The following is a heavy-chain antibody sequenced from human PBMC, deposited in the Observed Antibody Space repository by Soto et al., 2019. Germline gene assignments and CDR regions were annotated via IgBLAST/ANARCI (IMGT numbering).Heavy chain of an antibody. CDR3: ARVRSSWMNYYFDY. D-gene: IGHD6-13*01. CDR2: ISAYNGNT. J-gene: IGHJ4*02. Sequence: ASVKVSCKASGYTFTSYCISWVRQAPGQGLEWMGWISAYNGNTNYAQKLQGRVTMTTDTSTSTAYMELRSLRSDDTAVYYCARVRSSWMNYYFDYWGQGTLVTVSS. CDR1: GYTFTSYC. V-gene: IGHV1-18*01.